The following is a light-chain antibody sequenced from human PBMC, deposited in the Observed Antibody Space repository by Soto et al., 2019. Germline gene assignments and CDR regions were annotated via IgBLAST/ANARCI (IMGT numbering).Light chain of an antibody. CDR2: GAS. CDR1: QSISSSN. CDR3: QQYGRSPDWDRWT. Sequence: EIVLTQSPGTLSLSPGEIATLSCRASQSISSSNLAWYQQKPGQAPRLLLYGASNRAAGIPDRFSGSGSGTDFTLTISRLEPEDFVGYYCQQYGRSPDWDRWTFGQGTKVEVK. V-gene: IGKV3-20*01. J-gene: IGKJ1*01.